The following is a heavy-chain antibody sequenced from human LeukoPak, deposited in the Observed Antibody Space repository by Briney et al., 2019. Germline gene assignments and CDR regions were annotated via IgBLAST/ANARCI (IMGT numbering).Heavy chain of an antibody. D-gene: IGHD3-9*01. Sequence: KPSETLSLTCTVSGYSISSGYYWGWIRQPPGKGLEWIGSIYRSGSTYYNPSLKSRVTISVDTSKNQFSLKLSSVTAADTAVYYCARGRLRYFDWPIDYWGQGTLVTVSS. CDR2: IYRSGST. CDR3: ARGRLRYFDWPIDY. J-gene: IGHJ4*02. CDR1: GYSISSGYY. V-gene: IGHV4-38-2*02.